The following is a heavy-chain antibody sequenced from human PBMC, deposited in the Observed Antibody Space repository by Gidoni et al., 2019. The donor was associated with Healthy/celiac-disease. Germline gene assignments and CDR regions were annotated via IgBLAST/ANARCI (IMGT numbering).Heavy chain of an antibody. Sequence: QVQLQESGPGLVKPSETLSLTCTVSGGSVSSGSYYWSWIRPPPGKGLEWIGYIYYSGSTNYNPSLKSRVTISVDTSKNQFSLKLSSVTAADTAVYYCARAGYDFWSGYSDYWGQGTLVTVSS. CDR1: GGSVSSGSYY. CDR3: ARAGYDFWSGYSDY. D-gene: IGHD3-3*01. J-gene: IGHJ4*02. CDR2: IYYSGST. V-gene: IGHV4-61*01.